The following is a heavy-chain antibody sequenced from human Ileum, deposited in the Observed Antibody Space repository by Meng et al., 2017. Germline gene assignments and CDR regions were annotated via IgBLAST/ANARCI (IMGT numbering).Heavy chain of an antibody. J-gene: IGHJ5*02. V-gene: IGHV4-34*01. CDR3: ARGGPWFDP. CDR1: GGSFSGYY. Sequence: QLQPWAQGWCRPSQPLSLPCAVYGGSFSGYYWSWIRQPPGKGLEWIGEINHSGSTNYNPSLKSRVTISVDTSKNQFSLKLSSVTAADTAVYYCARGGPWFDPWGQGTLVTVSS. CDR2: INHSGST.